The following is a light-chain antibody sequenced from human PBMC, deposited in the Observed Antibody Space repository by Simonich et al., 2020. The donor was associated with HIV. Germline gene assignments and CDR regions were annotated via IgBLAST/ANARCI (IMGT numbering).Light chain of an antibody. Sequence: EVVLTQSPATLSLSPGERATLSCRARQSVNRYLAWYQQKPGQAPRRLIYDASNGATGIPARFSGSGSGTDFTLTISSLEPEDFAVYYCQQRSNRPLTFGGGTKVEIK. J-gene: IGKJ4*01. CDR1: QSVNRY. CDR3: QQRSNRPLT. V-gene: IGKV3-11*01. CDR2: DAS.